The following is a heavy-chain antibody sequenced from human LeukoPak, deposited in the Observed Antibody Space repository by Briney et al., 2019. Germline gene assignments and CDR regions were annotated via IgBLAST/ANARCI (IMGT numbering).Heavy chain of an antibody. CDR2: ISSSSSTI. V-gene: IGHV3-48*01. CDR3: ARGYSADY. D-gene: IGHD1-1*01. CDR1: GFTFSSYA. Sequence: PGGSLRLSCAASGFTFSSYAMTWVRQAPGKGLEWVSYISSSSSTIYYADSVKGRFTISRDNAKNSLYLQMNSLRAEDTAVYYCARGYSADYWGQGTLVTVSS. J-gene: IGHJ4*02.